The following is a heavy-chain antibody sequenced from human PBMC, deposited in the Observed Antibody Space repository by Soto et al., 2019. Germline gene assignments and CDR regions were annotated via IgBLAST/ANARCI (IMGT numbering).Heavy chain of an antibody. CDR3: AKDGRKTSWGQYFDY. J-gene: IGHJ4*02. Sequence: PGGSLRLSCAASGFTFSSYAMSWVRQAPGKGLEWVSAISGSGGSTYYADSVKGRFTISRDNSKNTLYLQMNSLRAEDTAVYYCAKDGRKTSWGQYFDYWGQGTLVTVSS. CDR2: ISGSGGST. V-gene: IGHV3-23*01. D-gene: IGHD2-2*01. CDR1: GFTFSSYA.